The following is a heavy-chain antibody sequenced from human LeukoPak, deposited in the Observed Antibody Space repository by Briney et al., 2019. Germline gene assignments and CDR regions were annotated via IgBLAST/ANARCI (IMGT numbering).Heavy chain of an antibody. V-gene: IGHV3-23*01. CDR3: AKSGTHDRMITMIVVVITFFDY. D-gene: IGHD3-22*01. CDR2: T. Sequence: TYYPHSLKVPFTISRHHSHNTLYLQMNTLRAEDTAVYYCAKSGTHDRMITMIVVVITFFDYWGQGTLVTVSS. J-gene: IGHJ4*02.